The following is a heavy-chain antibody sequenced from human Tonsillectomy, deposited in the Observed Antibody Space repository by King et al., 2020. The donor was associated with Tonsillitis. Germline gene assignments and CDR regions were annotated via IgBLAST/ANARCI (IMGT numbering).Heavy chain of an antibody. CDR3: ARGERGITFFDF. V-gene: IGHV7-4-1*01. D-gene: IGHD3-10*01. Sequence: VQLVQSGSELKKPGASVKVSCKASGYSFTNYAIGWVRQAPGQGLEWMGWINTNTGNPTYAQGFTGRFVFSLDTSVTTAYLQIDNLKTEDTAVYYCARGERGITFFDFWRQGTLVTVSS. CDR2: INTNTGNP. CDR1: GYSFTNYA. J-gene: IGHJ4*02.